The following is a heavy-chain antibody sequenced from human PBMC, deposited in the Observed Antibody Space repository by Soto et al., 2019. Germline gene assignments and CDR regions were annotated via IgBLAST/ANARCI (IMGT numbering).Heavy chain of an antibody. D-gene: IGHD3-10*01. V-gene: IGHV1-69*13. CDR3: ARVRHLYGSDAFDI. J-gene: IGHJ3*02. CDR1: GGTFSGYA. CDR2: IIPIFGTA. Sequence: SVKVSCKASGGTFSGYAIGWVRQAPGQGLEWMGGIIPIFGTANYAQKFQGRVTITADESTSTAYMELSSLRSEDTAVYYCARVRHLYGSDAFDIWGQGTMVTVSS.